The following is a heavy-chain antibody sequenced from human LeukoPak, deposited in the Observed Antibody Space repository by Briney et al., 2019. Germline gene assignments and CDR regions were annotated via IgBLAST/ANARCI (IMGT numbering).Heavy chain of an antibody. D-gene: IGHD1-26*01. CDR3: AKDLTGVGANMFDY. CDR1: GFTFSSYG. CDR2: IRYDGSNK. Sequence: PGGSLRLACAASGFTFSSYGMHWVRQAPGKGLEWVAFIRYDGSNKYYADSVKGRFTISRDNSKNTLYLQMNSLRAEDTAVYYCAKDLTGVGANMFDYWGQGTLVTVSS. J-gene: IGHJ4*02. V-gene: IGHV3-30*02.